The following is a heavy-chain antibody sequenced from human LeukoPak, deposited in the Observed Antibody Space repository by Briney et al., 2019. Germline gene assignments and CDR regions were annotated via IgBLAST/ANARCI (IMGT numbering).Heavy chain of an antibody. D-gene: IGHD3-22*01. V-gene: IGHV6-1*01. J-gene: IGHJ4*02. CDR1: GDSVSSNSAA. Sequence: SQTLSLTCAISGDSVSSNSAAWNWIRQSPSRGLEWPGRTYYRSKWYSDYAVSVKSRITISPDTSKNQFSLQLNSVTPEDTAVYYCARDQDDSSGYYSSFDYWGQGTLVTVSS. CDR2: TYYRSKWYS. CDR3: ARDQDDSSGYYSSFDY.